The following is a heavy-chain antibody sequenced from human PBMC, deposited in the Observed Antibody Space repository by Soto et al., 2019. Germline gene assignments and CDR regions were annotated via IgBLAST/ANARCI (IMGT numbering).Heavy chain of an antibody. Sequence: QVQLVQSGAEVKMPGSSVKVSCTASGGTFTSYTFSWVRQVPGQGLEWMGRIIPILRMTDFAQKFQGRVTINADEATSTVYMKLSSLRSEDTAVYYCATSYGSGSAHVAYWGQGTLVTVS. CDR2: IIPILRMT. V-gene: IGHV1-69*02. CDR3: ATSYGSGSAHVAY. D-gene: IGHD3-10*01. CDR1: GGTFTSYT. J-gene: IGHJ4*02.